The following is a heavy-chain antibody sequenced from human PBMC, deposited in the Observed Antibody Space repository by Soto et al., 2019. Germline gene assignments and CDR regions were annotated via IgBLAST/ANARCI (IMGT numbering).Heavy chain of an antibody. CDR2: IYYSGST. D-gene: IGHD5-12*01. V-gene: IGHV4-59*01. J-gene: IGHJ6*03. Sequence: ASETLSLTCTVSGGSISSYYLSWIRQPPGKGLEWIGYIYYSGSTNYNPSLKSRVTISVDTSKNQFSLKLSSVTAADTAVYYCAREVAFSYYYYYMDVWGKGTTVTVSS. CDR3: AREVAFSYYYYYMDV. CDR1: GGSISSYY.